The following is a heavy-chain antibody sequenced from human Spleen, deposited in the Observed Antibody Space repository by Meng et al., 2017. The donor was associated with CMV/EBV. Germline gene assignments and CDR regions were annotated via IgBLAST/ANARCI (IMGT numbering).Heavy chain of an antibody. CDR2: INHSGST. V-gene: IGHV4-34*01. CDR1: GGSFSGYY. CDR3: ARGNIRGGGSWYGCYYYYGMDV. D-gene: IGHD2-15*01. J-gene: IGHJ6*02. Sequence: SETLSLTCAVYGGSFSGYYWSWIRQHPGKGLEWIGEINHSGSTNYNPSLKSRVTISVDTSKNQFSLKLSSVTAADTAVYYCARGNIRGGGSWYGCYYYYGMDVWGQGTTVTVSS.